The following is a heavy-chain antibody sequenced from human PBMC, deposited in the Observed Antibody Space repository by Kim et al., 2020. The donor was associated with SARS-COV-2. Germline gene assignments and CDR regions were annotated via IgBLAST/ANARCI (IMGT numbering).Heavy chain of an antibody. Sequence: GGSLRLSCAASGFTFSSYAMRWVRQAPGKGLEWVSAISGSGGSTYYADSVKGRFTISRDSSKNTLYLQMNSLRAEDTAVYYCASVRLGRDAFDIWGQGTMVTVSS. CDR3: ASVRLGRDAFDI. CDR1: GFTFSSYA. CDR2: ISGSGGST. J-gene: IGHJ3*02. D-gene: IGHD3-16*01. V-gene: IGHV3-23*01.